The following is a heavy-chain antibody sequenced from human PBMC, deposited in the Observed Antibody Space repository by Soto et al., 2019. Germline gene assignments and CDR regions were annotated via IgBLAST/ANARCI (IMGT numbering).Heavy chain of an antibody. CDR3: AREPDYSNYKPNWFDP. CDR1: GGTFSRYT. V-gene: IGHV1-69*04. Sequence: ASVKVSCKASGGTFSRYTINWVRQAPGQGLEWMGRIIPILGIANYAQRFQGRVTITADKSTSTAYMELSSLRSDDTAAYYCAREPDYSNYKPNWFDPWGQGTLVTVSS. D-gene: IGHD4-4*01. CDR2: IIPILGIA. J-gene: IGHJ5*02.